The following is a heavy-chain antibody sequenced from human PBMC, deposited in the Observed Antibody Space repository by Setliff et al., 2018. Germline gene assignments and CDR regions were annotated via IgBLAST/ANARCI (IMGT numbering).Heavy chain of an antibody. J-gene: IGHJ3*02. D-gene: IGHD3-3*01. Sequence: SETLSLTCAVYGGSFSGYYWSWIRQPPGKGLEWIGEINHSGSTNYNPSLKSRVTISVDTSKNQFSLKLSSVTAADTAVYYCARSGYYDFWSGFLNDAFDIWGQGTMITVSS. CDR1: GGSFSGYY. CDR3: ARSGYYDFWSGFLNDAFDI. V-gene: IGHV4-34*01. CDR2: INHSGST.